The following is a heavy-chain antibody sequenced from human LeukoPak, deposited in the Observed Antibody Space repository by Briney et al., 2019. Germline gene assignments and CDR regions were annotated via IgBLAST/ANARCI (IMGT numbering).Heavy chain of an antibody. Sequence: GASVKVSCKASGYTFTGYYMHWVRQAPGQGLEWMGWINPNSGGTNYAQKFQGRVTMTRNTSISTAYMELSSLRSEDTAVYYCARGLWGSGSYYPGYYYYMDVWGKGTTVTISS. J-gene: IGHJ6*03. CDR2: INPNSGGT. V-gene: IGHV1-2*02. D-gene: IGHD3-10*01. CDR1: GYTFTGYY. CDR3: ARGLWGSGSYYPGYYYYMDV.